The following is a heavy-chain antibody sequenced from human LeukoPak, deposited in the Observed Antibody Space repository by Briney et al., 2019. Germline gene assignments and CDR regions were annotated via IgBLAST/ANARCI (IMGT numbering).Heavy chain of an antibody. CDR3: ASHGYCSGGSCYWFDY. CDR1: GYTFTSYD. J-gene: IGHJ4*02. D-gene: IGHD2-15*01. CDR2: MNPNSGNT. V-gene: IGHV1-8*01. Sequence: ASVKVFCKASGYTFTSYDINWVRQATGQGLEWMGWMNPNSGNTGYAQKFQGRVTMTRNTSISTAYMELSSLRSEDTAVYYCASHGYCSGGSCYWFDYWGQGTLVTVSS.